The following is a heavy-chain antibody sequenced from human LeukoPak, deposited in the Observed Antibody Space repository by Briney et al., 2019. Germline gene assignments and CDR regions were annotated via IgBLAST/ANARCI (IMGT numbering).Heavy chain of an antibody. Sequence: KSSETLCLTCAVYGGSFSGYYWSWIRQPPGKGLEWIGEINHSGSTNYNPSLKSRVTISVDTSKNQFSLKLSSVTAADTAVYYCARVTVYYDSSGYYPWYYYYYMDVWGKGTTVTVSS. CDR2: INHSGST. CDR1: GGSFSGYY. V-gene: IGHV4-34*01. CDR3: ARVTVYYDSSGYYPWYYYYYMDV. J-gene: IGHJ6*03. D-gene: IGHD3-22*01.